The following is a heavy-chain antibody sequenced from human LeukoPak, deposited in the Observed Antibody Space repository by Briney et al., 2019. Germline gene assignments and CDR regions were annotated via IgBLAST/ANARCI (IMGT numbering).Heavy chain of an antibody. J-gene: IGHJ4*02. CDR2: ISYDGSNK. V-gene: IGHV3-30*04. D-gene: IGHD1-26*01. Sequence: GKSLRLSCAGSGFTFRSYAMHWVRQAPAKGLEWVAVISYDGSNKYCADSGRFTISRDNSKNTLYLQMNSLRAEDTAVYYCARAPALEGASKAYFEYWGQGTLVTVSS. CDR1: GFTFRSYA. CDR3: ARAPALEGASKAYFEY.